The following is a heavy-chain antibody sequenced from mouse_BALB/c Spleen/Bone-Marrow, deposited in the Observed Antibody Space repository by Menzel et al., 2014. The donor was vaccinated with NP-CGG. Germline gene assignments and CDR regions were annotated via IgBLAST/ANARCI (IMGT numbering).Heavy chain of an antibody. V-gene: IGHV3-1*02. D-gene: IGHD2-1*01. J-gene: IGHJ2*01. CDR2: IHYSGST. Sequence: EVQLQQSGPDLVKPSQSLSLTCTVTGYSINSGYSWHWIRQFPGNKLEWMGYIHYSGSTNYNPSLTSRISITRDTSKNQLFLQLNSVTTEDTATDYRASRIYYGNYFDYWGQGTTLTVSS. CDR1: GYSINSGYS. CDR3: ASRIYYGNYFDY.